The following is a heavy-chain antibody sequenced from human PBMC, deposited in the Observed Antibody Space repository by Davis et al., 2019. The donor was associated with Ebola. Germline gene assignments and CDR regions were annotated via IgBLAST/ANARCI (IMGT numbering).Heavy chain of an antibody. J-gene: IGHJ4*02. CDR2: IIPIFGTA. CDR1: GYTFTGYY. CDR3: VRHPDYGDYGGEFDY. D-gene: IGHD4-17*01. Sequence: ASVKVSCKASGYTFTGYYMHWVRQAPGQGLEWMGGIIPIFGTANYAQKLQGRVTMTTDTSTSTAYMELRSLRSDDTAVYYCVRHPDYGDYGGEFDYWGQGTLVTVSS. V-gene: IGHV1-18*04.